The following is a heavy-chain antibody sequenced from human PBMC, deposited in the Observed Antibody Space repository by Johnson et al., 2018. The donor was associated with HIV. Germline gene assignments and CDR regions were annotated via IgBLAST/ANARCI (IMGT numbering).Heavy chain of an antibody. V-gene: IGHV3-9*01. D-gene: IGHD1-26*01. Sequence: VQLVESGGGLVQPGRSLRVSCAASGFTFDEYVIHWVRQAPGKGLEWVSGISWKSGNTGYADSVKGRFTISRDNSKNTLYLQMNSLRAEDTAVYYCARFMGSTWSDASDIWGQGTMVIVSS. CDR3: ARFMGSTWSDASDI. J-gene: IGHJ3*02. CDR1: GFTFDEYV. CDR2: ISWKSGNT.